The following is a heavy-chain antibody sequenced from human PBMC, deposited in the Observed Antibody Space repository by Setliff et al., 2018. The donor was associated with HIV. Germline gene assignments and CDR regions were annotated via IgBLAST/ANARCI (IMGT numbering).Heavy chain of an antibody. CDR1: GGPFSSYY. J-gene: IGHJ4*02. CDR2: ISYGGIT. Sequence: PSETLSLTCTVSGGPFSSYYWSWIRQPPGKGLEWIVAISYGGITYSNPSLKSRVTISVDTSKNQFSLRLSSVTAADAAVYYCARVLTTVFGVVFMSYFDSWGQGTLVTVSS. CDR3: ARVLTTVFGVVFMSYFDS. V-gene: IGHV4-59*12. D-gene: IGHD3-3*01.